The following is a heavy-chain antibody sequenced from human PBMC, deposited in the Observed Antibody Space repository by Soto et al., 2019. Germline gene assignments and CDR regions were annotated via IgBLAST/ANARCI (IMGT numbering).Heavy chain of an antibody. CDR2: MYHSGST. Sequence: PSETLSLTCAVSGGSISSGGYSWSWIRQPPGKGLEWIGYMYHSGSTYYNPSLKSRVTISIDRSKNQFSLKLSSVTAADTAVYYCAKGKFHGINTRTDYFDYWGQGTLVTVSS. V-gene: IGHV4-30-2*01. J-gene: IGHJ4*02. CDR3: AKGKFHGINTRTDYFDY. CDR1: GGSISSGGYS. D-gene: IGHD1-20*01.